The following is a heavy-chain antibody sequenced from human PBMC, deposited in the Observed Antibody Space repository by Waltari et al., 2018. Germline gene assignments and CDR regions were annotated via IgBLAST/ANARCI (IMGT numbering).Heavy chain of an antibody. CDR1: GLTYNTEA. CDR2: ILPVFGLA. D-gene: IGHD2-15*01. V-gene: IGHV1-69*17. J-gene: IGHJ6*02. Sequence: QVQLVQSGAEVRRPGSSVMVSCKDEPSGLTYNTEAVRWVRQAPGQGLEWMGGILPVFGLAKYAPKFQGRVTITADKSTSTIYMSLSGLTSDDTAVYFCARPQASPQGGSEVTPRTYAMDIWGQGTTVTVSS. CDR3: ARPQASPQGGSEVTPRTYAMDI.